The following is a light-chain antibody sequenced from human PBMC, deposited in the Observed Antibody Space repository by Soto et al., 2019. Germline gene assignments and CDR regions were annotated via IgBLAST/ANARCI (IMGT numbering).Light chain of an antibody. CDR2: GAS. V-gene: IGKV3-20*01. CDR1: QSVSSRY. CDR3: QQYGSLLT. J-gene: IGKJ4*01. Sequence: EIVLTQSPGTLSLSPGERATLSCRASQSVSSRYLAWYQQKSGKTPRLLIYGASNRATGIPDRFSGSGSGTDFTLDISRLEPEDFAVYYCQQYGSLLTFGGGTRVEIK.